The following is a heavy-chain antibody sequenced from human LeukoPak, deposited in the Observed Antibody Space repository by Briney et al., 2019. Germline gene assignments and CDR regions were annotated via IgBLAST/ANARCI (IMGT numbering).Heavy chain of an antibody. D-gene: IGHD3-16*01. CDR1: GFTVSSNH. J-gene: IGHJ6*02. Sequence: GGSLRLSCAASGFTVSSNHMNWVRQAPGKGPEWVSVIISDGNTYYRDSVKGRFTISRDRSKNTLYLQMNSLRAEDTAVYYCARLQGGVGEYGLDVWGQGTTVTVSS. V-gene: IGHV3-53*01. CDR2: IISDGNT. CDR3: ARLQGGVGEYGLDV.